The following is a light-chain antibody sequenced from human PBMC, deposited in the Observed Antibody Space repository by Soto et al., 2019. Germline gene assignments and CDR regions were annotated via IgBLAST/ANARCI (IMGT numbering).Light chain of an antibody. CDR3: QQYNNWPPWT. J-gene: IGKJ1*01. V-gene: IGKV3-15*01. CDR2: GAS. CDR1: QTVGGN. Sequence: EVVRTQSPATLSVSPGERATVSCRASQTVGGNLAWYQQRPGQAPRLLMYGASTRATGIPARFSGSGSGTEFTLTISSLQSEDFAVYYCQQYNNWPPWTFGQGTKVDI.